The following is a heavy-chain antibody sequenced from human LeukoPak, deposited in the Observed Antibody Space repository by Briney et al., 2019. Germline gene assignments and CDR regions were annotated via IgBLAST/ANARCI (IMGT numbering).Heavy chain of an antibody. Sequence: GRCLSPALSLSGSTVSKAGTGCVRQAPGKGLEWVAVIWYDGSNKYYADSVKGRFTISRDNSKNTLYLQMNSLRAEDTAVYFCARDGNRSGSSVDFGYRGPRTLVTVSS. J-gene: IGHJ4*02. CDR1: GSTVSKAG. CDR3: ARDGNRSGSSVDFGY. V-gene: IGHV3-33*07. D-gene: IGHD3-22*01. CDR2: IWYDGSNK.